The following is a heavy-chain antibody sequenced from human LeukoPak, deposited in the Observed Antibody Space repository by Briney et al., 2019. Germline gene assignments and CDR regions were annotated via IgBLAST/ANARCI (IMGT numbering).Heavy chain of an antibody. CDR3: ANFDS. V-gene: IGHV4-59*08. Sequence: SGSLCLTRAVPGGSISGDNWSGGREPPGKGMECIGYIYYSGSTNYNPSRKSRVTISVDTSKNQFSLKLSSVTAADTAVYHCANFDSWGQGTLVTVSS. CDR1: GGSISGDN. J-gene: IGHJ4*02. CDR2: IYYSGST.